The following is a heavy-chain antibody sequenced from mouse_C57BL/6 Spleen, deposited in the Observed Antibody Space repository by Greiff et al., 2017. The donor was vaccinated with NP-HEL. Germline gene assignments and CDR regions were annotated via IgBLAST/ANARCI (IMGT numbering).Heavy chain of an antibody. CDR2: INPNNGGT. J-gene: IGHJ3*01. CDR3: ARSTGAWFAY. V-gene: IGHV1-26*01. CDR1: GYTFTDYY. D-gene: IGHD1-1*02. Sequence: EVQLQQSGPELVKPGASVKISCKASGYTFTDYYMNWVKQSHGKSLEWIGDINPNNGGTNYNQKFKGKATLTVDKASSTAYMELRSLTSDDSAVYYCARSTGAWFAYWGQGTLVTVSA.